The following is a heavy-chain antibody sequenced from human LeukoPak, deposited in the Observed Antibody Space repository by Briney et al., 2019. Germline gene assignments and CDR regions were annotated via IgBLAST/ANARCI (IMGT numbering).Heavy chain of an antibody. CDR2: IYTSEST. CDR1: GGSISSGSYY. V-gene: IGHV4-61*02. CDR3: ARDPVMSGSKYSPGY. Sequence: SQTLSLTCTVSGGSISSGSYYWGWIRQPAGKGLEWIGRIYTSESTNYNPSLKSRVTISIDTSKNQFSLRLSSVTAADTAVYYCARDPVMSGSKYSPGYWGQGTLVTVSS. D-gene: IGHD5-12*01. J-gene: IGHJ4*02.